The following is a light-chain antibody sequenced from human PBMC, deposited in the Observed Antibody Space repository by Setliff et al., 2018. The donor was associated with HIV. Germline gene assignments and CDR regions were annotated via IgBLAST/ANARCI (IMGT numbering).Light chain of an antibody. CDR2: RNN. CDR1: SSNIESNT. V-gene: IGLV1-44*01. CDR3: AAWDDSLNGRYV. Sequence: QSVLTQPPSASGTPGRRVTISCSGSSSNIESNTVNWYQQLPGTAPKLLIYRNNQRPSGVPDRFSGSKSGTSASLAISGLQSEDEADYYCAAWDDSLNGRYVFGTGTKVTVL. J-gene: IGLJ1*01.